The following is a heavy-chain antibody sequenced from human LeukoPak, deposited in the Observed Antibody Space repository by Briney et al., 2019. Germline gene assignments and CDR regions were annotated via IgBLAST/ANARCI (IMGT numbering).Heavy chain of an antibody. V-gene: IGHV1-8*03. D-gene: IGHD6-13*01. J-gene: IGHJ4*02. CDR3: ARVGIAAAGIDY. CDR2: MNPNSGNT. CDR1: GYTFTSYD. Sequence: ASVKVSCKASGYTFTSYDINWVRHATGQGLEWMGWMNPNSGNTGYAQKFQGRVTITRNTSISTAYMELSSLRSEDTAVYYCARVGIAAAGIDYWGQGTLVTVSS.